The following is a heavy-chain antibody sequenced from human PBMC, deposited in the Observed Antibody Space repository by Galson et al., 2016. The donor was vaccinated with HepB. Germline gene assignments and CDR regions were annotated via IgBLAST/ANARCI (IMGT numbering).Heavy chain of an antibody. D-gene: IGHD2-21*01. J-gene: IGHJ4*02. CDR2: IYYSGST. V-gene: IGHV4-59*11. CDR1: GGSISSHY. CDR3: ARSRGGGARVPFDY. Sequence: LSLTCTVSGGSISSHYWSWIRQPPGKGLEWIGYIYYSGSTNYNPSLKSRVTISVDTSKNQFSLKLSSVTAADTAVYYCARSRGGGARVPFDYWGQGTLVTVSS.